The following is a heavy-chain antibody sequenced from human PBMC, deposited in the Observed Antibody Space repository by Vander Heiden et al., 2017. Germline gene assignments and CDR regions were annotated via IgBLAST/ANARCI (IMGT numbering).Heavy chain of an antibody. Sequence: QPGRSLRPSWEASGFTYSAHGMHWVRQAPGKGLEWVAVIWYEGINKDYADSVKGRFTISRDNSKNTVYLQMNSLRVEDTAVYYCARDRHSWLDYWGQGTLVTVSS. CDR2: IWYEGINK. D-gene: IGHD1-26*01. CDR3: ARDRHSWLDY. CDR1: GFTYSAHG. V-gene: IGHV3-33*01. J-gene: IGHJ4*02.